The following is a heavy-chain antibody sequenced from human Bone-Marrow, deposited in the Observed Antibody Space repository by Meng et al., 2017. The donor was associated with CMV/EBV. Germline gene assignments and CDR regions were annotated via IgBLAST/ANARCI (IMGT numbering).Heavy chain of an antibody. CDR1: GFIFSTYS. J-gene: IGHJ3*02. CDR2: ISSSSSYI. CDR3: ARDQDCSSASCYLVWAFDI. Sequence: GGSLRLSCEASGFIFSTYSMNWVRQAPGKGLEWVSSISSSSSYIFYANSVKGRFTISRDNAKSSLYLQMNSLRAEDTAVYYCARDQDCSSASCYLVWAFDIWGQGTMVTVSS. V-gene: IGHV3-21*01. D-gene: IGHD2-2*01.